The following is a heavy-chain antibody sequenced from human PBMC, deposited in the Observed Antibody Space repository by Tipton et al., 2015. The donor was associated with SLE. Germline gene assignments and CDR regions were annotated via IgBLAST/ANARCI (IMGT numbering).Heavy chain of an antibody. Sequence: TLSLTCTVSGGSISRGGYYWSWIRQHSGKGLEWIGYYSVKSYSNPSLKSRVTMSVDTSKNQFSLKLSSVTAADTAVYYCARGIVAAFYYWGQGTLVTVSS. CDR1: GGSISRGGYY. CDR2: YSVKS. D-gene: IGHD6-6*01. V-gene: IGHV4-31*03. CDR3: ARGIVAAFYY. J-gene: IGHJ4*02.